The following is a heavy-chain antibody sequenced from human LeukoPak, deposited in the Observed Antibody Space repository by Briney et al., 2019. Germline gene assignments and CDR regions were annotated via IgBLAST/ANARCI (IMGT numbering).Heavy chain of an antibody. CDR2: IGAGGDT. D-gene: IGHD4-17*01. Sequence: GGSLRLSCAASGFTFSSYDMHWVHQAAGKGLEWVSAIGAGGDTYYPGSVKGRFTMSRENAKNSVYLQMNSLRAGDTAVYYCAREIIDTVTHDWCFDLWGRGTLVTVSS. CDR1: GFTFSSYD. CDR3: AREIIDTVTHDWCFDL. V-gene: IGHV3-13*01. J-gene: IGHJ2*01.